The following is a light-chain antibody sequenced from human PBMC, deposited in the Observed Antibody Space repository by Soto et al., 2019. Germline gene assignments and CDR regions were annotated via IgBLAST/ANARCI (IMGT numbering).Light chain of an antibody. CDR1: QSVSIL. Sequence: EIVMTQSPATLSVSPGERATLSCRASQSVSILLAWYQQKPGQAPRLLIYAASSRATGIPDRFSGSGSGTDFTLTISRLEPEDFAVYYCQQSETFGQGTKVDI. CDR3: QQSET. CDR2: AAS. J-gene: IGKJ1*01. V-gene: IGKV3D-15*01.